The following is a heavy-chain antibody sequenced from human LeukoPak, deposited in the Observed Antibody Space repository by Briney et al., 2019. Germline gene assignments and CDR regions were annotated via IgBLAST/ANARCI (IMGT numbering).Heavy chain of an antibody. D-gene: IGHD3-9*01. Sequence: SQTLSLTFAISGDSVSSNSAAWNWIRQSPSRGLEWLGRTYYRSKWYNDYAVSVKSRITINPDTSKNQFSLQLNSVTPEDTAVYYCARGYYDILTGYYPFDYWGQGTLVTVSS. CDR2: TYYRSKWYN. V-gene: IGHV6-1*01. CDR3: ARGYYDILTGYYPFDY. J-gene: IGHJ4*02. CDR1: GDSVSSNSAA.